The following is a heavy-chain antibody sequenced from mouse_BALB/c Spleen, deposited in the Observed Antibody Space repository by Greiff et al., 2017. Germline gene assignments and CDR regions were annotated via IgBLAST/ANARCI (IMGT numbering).Heavy chain of an antibody. V-gene: IGHV3-1*02. D-gene: IGHD1-1*01. CDR2: IHYSGST. CDR1: GYSITSGYS. J-gene: IGHJ2*01. Sequence: EVKLVESGPDLVKPSQSLSLTCTVTGYSITSGYSWHWIRQFPGNKLEWMGYIHYSGSTNYNPSLKSRISITRDTSKNQFFLQLNSVTTEDTATYYCARWDYGSSYLYYFDYWGQGTTLTVSS. CDR3: ARWDYGSSYLYYFDY.